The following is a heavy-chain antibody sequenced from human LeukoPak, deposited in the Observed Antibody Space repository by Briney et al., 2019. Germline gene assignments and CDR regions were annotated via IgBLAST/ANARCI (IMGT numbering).Heavy chain of an antibody. CDR1: GYTFTGYY. D-gene: IGHD6-19*01. V-gene: IGHV1-2*02. Sequence: ASVKVSCKASGYTFTGYYMHWVRQAPGQGLEWMGWTSPNSGGTNYAQKFQGRVTMTRDTSISTAYMELSRLRSDDTAVYYCASMSRPGYSSGWYALDYWGQGTLVTVSS. CDR3: ASMSRPGYSSGWYALDY. J-gene: IGHJ4*02. CDR2: TSPNSGGT.